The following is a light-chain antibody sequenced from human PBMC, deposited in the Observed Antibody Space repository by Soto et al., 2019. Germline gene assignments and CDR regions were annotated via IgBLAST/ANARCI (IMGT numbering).Light chain of an antibody. CDR2: GAS. V-gene: IGKV3-20*01. CDR3: QQYGSPGT. Sequence: EIVLPQSPGTLSLSPGARATLSCRASQSVSKNYLAWYKPKPGQAPRLLIYGASNRATGIPDRFTGSGSGTDFTLTISRLEPEDFAVYDCQQYGSPGTFGQGTKVDIK. J-gene: IGKJ1*01. CDR1: QSVSKNY.